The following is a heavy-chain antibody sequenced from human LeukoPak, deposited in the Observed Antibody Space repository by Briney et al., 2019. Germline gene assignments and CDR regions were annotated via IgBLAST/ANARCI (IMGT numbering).Heavy chain of an antibody. CDR2: ISQTGRT. D-gene: IGHD2/OR15-2a*01. Sequence: MASETLSLTCGVSGGSISSTNWWSGVRQPPGQGLGRIGEISQTGRTNYNPSLNGRATMSLDASRNQLSLNLTSVTAADTAIYYCARERVAVCPFCYCGQGTLVIV. V-gene: IGHV4-4*02. CDR3: ARERVAVCPFCY. J-gene: IGHJ4*02. CDR1: GGSISSTNW.